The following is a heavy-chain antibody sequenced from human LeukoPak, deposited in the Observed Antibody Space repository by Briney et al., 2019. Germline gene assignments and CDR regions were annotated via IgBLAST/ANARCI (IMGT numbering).Heavy chain of an antibody. Sequence: ASVKVSCKASGYTFTSYDINWVRQATGQGLEWMGWMNPNSGNTGYAQKFQGGVTMTRNTSISTAYMELSSLRSEDTAVYYCARANIVVVPAAPMDVWGKGTTVTVSS. J-gene: IGHJ6*03. D-gene: IGHD2-2*01. V-gene: IGHV1-8*01. CDR3: ARANIVVVPAAPMDV. CDR1: GYTFTSYD. CDR2: MNPNSGNT.